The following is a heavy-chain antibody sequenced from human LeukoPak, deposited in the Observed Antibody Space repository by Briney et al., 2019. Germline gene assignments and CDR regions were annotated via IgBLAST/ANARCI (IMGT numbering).Heavy chain of an antibody. J-gene: IGHJ4*01. CDR3: AKDARRTDGWYFFDY. CDR2: ISAGGTST. V-gene: IGHV3-23*01. CDR1: GFTFSSYA. Sequence: PGGSLRLSCAASGFTFSSYAMSWVRQAPGKGLEWVSDISAGGTSTYYADSVKGRFTISRDNSRNTLYLQMHSLRAEDTAIYYCAKDARRTDGWYFFDYWGHGALVTVSS. D-gene: IGHD6-19*01.